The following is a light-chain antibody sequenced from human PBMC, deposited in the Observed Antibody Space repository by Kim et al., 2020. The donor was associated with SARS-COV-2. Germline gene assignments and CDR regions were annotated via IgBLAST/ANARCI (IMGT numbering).Light chain of an antibody. CDR2: RDI. CDR3: QVWDSSIV. Sequence: SYELTQPLSVSVALGQTATITCEEKNIGNRNVHWYQQKPGQAPVLVIYRDINRPSGIPDRFPGSNSGNTATLTISRAQAGDEADYYCQVWDSSIVFGGGT. V-gene: IGLV3-9*01. CDR1: NIGNRN. J-gene: IGLJ1*01.